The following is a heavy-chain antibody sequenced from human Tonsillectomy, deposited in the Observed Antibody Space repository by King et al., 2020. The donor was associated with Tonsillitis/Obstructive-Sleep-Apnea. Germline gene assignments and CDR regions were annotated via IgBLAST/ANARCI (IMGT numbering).Heavy chain of an antibody. D-gene: IGHD2-2*01. CDR1: GFTFSSYS. J-gene: IGHJ4*02. V-gene: IGHV3-48*02. CDR2: ISSSSRTI. CDR3: ARAPVTSTIVVGPAAIYFDY. Sequence: QLVQSGGGLVQPGGSLRLSCAASGFTFSSYSMNWVRQAPGKGLEWVSYISSSSRTIYYTDSVKGRLPISRDNAKNSLYLQMNSLRDEDTAVYYCARAPVTSTIVVGPAAIYFDYWGQGTLVPVSS.